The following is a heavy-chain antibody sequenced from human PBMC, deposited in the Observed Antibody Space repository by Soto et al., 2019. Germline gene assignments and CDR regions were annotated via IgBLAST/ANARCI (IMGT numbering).Heavy chain of an antibody. Sequence: GSLRLSCAASGFTFSGYAMSWVRQAPGKGLEWVSTISGNGVNTNYADSVKGRFTISRDNAKTSLYLQMNSLTAEDTAVYYCAREGVHNYNEYYFDYWGQGTLVTVSS. V-gene: IGHV3-21*06. CDR1: GFTFSGYA. CDR2: ISGNGVNT. D-gene: IGHD3-22*01. J-gene: IGHJ4*02. CDR3: AREGVHNYNEYYFDY.